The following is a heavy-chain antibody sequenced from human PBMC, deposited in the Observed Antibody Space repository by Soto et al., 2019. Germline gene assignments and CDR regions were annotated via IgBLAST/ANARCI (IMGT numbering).Heavy chain of an antibody. Sequence: QVQLVQSGAEVKKPGASVEVSCKASGYTFTSYDINWVRQATGQGLELMGWMNTNSGNTGYAQKFQGRVTMTRNTSISKAYMELSSLRSEDTAVYYCARRMRKEGAVCWGYCCQGTLVTVSS. CDR2: MNTNSGNT. CDR1: GYTFTSYD. D-gene: IGHD1-26*01. V-gene: IGHV1-8*01. CDR3: ARRMRKEGAVCWGY. J-gene: IGHJ4*02.